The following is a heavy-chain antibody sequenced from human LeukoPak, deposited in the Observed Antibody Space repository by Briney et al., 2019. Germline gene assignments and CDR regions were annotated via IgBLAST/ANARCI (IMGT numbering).Heavy chain of an antibody. J-gene: IGHJ4*02. CDR1: GFSFSSYD. Sequence: GGSLRLSCAASGFSFSSYDMSWVRQAPGKGLEWVSAISGSGGSKYYAESVKGRFTISRDNSKNTVYLQMNSLRAEDTAVYYCAKTLEGDWGQGTLVTVSS. V-gene: IGHV3-23*01. CDR2: ISGSGGSK. CDR3: AKTLEGD.